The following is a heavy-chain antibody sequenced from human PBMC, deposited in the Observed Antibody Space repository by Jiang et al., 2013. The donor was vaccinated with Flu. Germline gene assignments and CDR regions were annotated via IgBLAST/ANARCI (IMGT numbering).Heavy chain of an antibody. CDR3: ARVKSPLVEQLGQFDH. CDR2: IWYDGGST. Sequence: VQLLESGGGVVQPGESLRLSCAASGFTFSSYGMHWVRQAPGKGLEWVAVIWYDGGSTAYGDSVKGRFTISRDNSKNTLYLQMDSLSVEDTAVYYCARVKSPLVEQLGQFDHWGQGTLVTVSS. J-gene: IGHJ4*02. V-gene: IGHV3-33*01. D-gene: IGHD6-13*01. CDR1: GFTFSSYG.